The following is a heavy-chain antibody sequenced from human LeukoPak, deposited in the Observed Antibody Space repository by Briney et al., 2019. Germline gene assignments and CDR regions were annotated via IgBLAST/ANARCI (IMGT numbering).Heavy chain of an antibody. Sequence: SETLSLTCAVYGGSFSGYYWSWIRQPPGKGLEWIGEINHSGSTNYNPSLKSRVTISVDTSKNQFSLKLSSVTAADTAVYYCARRPISYYYGPGSYYNNWFDPWGQGTLVTVSS. CDR3: ARRPISYYYGPGSYYNNWFDP. CDR2: INHSGST. D-gene: IGHD3-10*01. J-gene: IGHJ5*02. V-gene: IGHV4-34*01. CDR1: GGSFSGYY.